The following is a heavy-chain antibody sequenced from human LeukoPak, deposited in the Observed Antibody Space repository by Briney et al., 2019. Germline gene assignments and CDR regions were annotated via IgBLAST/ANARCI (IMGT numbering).Heavy chain of an antibody. V-gene: IGHV3-23*01. CDR2: ISGSAAIT. J-gene: IGHJ4*02. D-gene: IGHD5-18*01. CDR3: AKDDHGYLNFDY. Sequence: GGSLRLSCAASGFTFSSYAMSWVRQAPGKGLEWVSAISGSAAITYYAYSVKGRFTISRDNSKNTLYLQMNSLRAEDTALYYCAKDDHGYLNFDYWGQGTLVTVSS. CDR1: GFTFSSYA.